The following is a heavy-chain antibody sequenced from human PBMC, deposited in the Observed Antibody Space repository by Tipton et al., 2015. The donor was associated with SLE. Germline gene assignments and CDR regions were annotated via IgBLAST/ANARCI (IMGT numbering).Heavy chain of an antibody. CDR2: IFYTGST. J-gene: IGHJ4*02. V-gene: IGHV4-59*01. CDR3: ARVVRLLGAAGHFDT. D-gene: IGHD6-13*01. Sequence: TLSLTCTVSGGSISSLSWSWIRQPPGKRLEWIGYIFYTGSTNYNPSLKSRVAMSVDMSKNQFSLKLTSVTAADTAVYYCARVVRLLGAAGHFDTWGQGALVTVSS. CDR1: GGSISSLS.